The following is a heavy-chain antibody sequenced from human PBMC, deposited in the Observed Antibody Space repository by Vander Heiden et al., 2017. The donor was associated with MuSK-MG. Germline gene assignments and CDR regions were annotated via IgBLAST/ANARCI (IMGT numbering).Heavy chain of an antibody. CDR1: GYTFTSYY. Sequence: QVQLVQSGAEVKKPGASVKVSCKASGYTFTSYYMHWVRQAPGQGLEWMGIINPSGGSTSYAQKFQGRVTMTRDTSTSTVYMELSSLRSEDTAVYYCARDRSPAGGATSYYFDYWCQGTLVTVSS. V-gene: IGHV1-46*03. D-gene: IGHD5-12*01. CDR2: INPSGGST. CDR3: ARDRSPAGGATSYYFDY. J-gene: IGHJ4*02.